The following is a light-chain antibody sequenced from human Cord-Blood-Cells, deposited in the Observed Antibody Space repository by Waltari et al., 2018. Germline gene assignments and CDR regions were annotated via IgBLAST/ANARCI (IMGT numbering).Light chain of an antibody. CDR3: QQYGSSPNT. V-gene: IGKV3-20*01. J-gene: IGKJ4*01. CDR1: QSVSSTY. Sequence: IVLTQSPGTLSSCLGEIAILYCRASQSVSSTYLAWYQQKPGQAPRLLISGASSRATGIPDRFSGSGSGTDFTLTISRLEPEDFAVYYCQQYGSSPNTFGGGTKVEIK. CDR2: GAS.